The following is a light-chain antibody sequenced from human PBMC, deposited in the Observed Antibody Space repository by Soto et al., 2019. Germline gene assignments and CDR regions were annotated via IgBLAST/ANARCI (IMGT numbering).Light chain of an antibody. CDR1: QSVSSSY. V-gene: IGKV3-20*01. CDR3: QQYGSSPPT. J-gene: IGKJ4*01. Sequence: EIVLTQSPGTLSLSPGERATLSCRASQSVSSSYLAWYQQKPGQAPRLLIYGASSRATGIPDRFSGSGSGTDFTLTISRLEPEDFAMYYCQQYGSSPPTIGGGTKVEIK. CDR2: GAS.